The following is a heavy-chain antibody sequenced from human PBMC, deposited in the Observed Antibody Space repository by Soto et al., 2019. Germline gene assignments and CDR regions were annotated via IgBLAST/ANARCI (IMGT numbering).Heavy chain of an antibody. D-gene: IGHD3-22*01. CDR1: GGTYGSCA. CDR2: IIPIFGTA. V-gene: IGHV1-69*13. CDR3: ARREYYYDSSGYFPY. Sequence: SVELSCKASGGTYGSCASSWVRQAPGQGLEWMGGIIPIFGTANYAQKFQGRDTITADESTSTAYMELSSLRSEDTAVYYCARREYYYDSSGYFPYWGQGTLVPSPQ. J-gene: IGHJ4*02.